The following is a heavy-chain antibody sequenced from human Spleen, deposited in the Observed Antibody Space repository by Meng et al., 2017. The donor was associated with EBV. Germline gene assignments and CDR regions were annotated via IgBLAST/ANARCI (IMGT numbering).Heavy chain of an antibody. J-gene: IGHJ4*01. CDR2: MSFDGSNE. CDR1: GFTFSNYG. Sequence: QVQLVGXXXXXVQXGXXXRLSXXASGFTFSNYGMHWVRQAPGKGLEWVAVMSFDGSNEYYADSVKGRFTISRDNSQNTLYLQMTSLRVDDTAVYYCAKFPYYYDSSGYYYNHWGQGTLVTVSS. CDR3: AKFPYYYDSSGYYYNH. V-gene: IGHV3-30*18. D-gene: IGHD3-22*01.